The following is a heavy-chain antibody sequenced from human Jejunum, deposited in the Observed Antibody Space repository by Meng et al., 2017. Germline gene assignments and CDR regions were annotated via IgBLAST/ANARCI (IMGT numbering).Heavy chain of an antibody. Sequence: VHLHEPGPVLVKPPEPLSHACAGSGGSISSVYLWTRVRQSPGKGLEWIGEIYHSGSTNYNPSLKIRVTISVDKSKNQFSLNLTSVTAADTALYYCARGGYYSFDYWGQGTLVTVSS. CDR3: ARGGYYSFDY. J-gene: IGHJ4*02. V-gene: IGHV4-4*03. D-gene: IGHD5-18*01. CDR1: GGSISSVYL. CDR2: IYHSGST.